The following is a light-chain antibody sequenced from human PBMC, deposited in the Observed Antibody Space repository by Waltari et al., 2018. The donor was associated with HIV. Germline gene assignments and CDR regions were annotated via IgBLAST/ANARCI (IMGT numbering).Light chain of an antibody. V-gene: IGLV2-23*01. CDR3: CSYTGSSTRRPYV. CDR1: SSDVGSYNL. J-gene: IGLJ1*01. Sequence: QSALTQPASVSGSPGQSITISCTGTSSDVGSYNLVSWYQQHPGKAPKVMIYEGSNRPSGVSNRFSGSKSGNTASLTISGLQAEDEADYYCCSYTGSSTRRPYVFGTGTKVTVL. CDR2: EGS.